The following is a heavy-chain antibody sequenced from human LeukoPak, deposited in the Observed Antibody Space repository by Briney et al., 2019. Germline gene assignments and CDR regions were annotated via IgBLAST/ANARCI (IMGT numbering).Heavy chain of an antibody. CDR2: IRNKAYGGTT. V-gene: IGHV3-49*04. D-gene: IGHD2-15*01. CDR3: TAQVFCSGRSCYSHWYFDL. CDR1: GFTFGDYA. J-gene: IGHJ2*01. Sequence: GGSLRLSCTAPGFTFGDYAMSWVRQAPGKGLEWVGFIRNKAYGGTTEYAASVKGRFTISRDDSKSFAYLQMNSLKTEDTAVYYCTAQVFCSGRSCYSHWYFDLWGRGTLVTVSS.